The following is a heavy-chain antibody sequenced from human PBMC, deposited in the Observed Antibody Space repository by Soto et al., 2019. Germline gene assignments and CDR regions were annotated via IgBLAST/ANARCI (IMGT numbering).Heavy chain of an antibody. Sequence: PGGSLRLSCAASGFTFDDYTMHWVRQAPGKGLEWVSLISWDGGSTYYADSVKGRFTISRDNSENSLYLQMNSLRTEDTALYYCALITLGPWGQGTLVTVSS. CDR2: ISWDGGST. J-gene: IGHJ5*02. CDR3: ALITLGP. D-gene: IGHD1-20*01. V-gene: IGHV3-43*01. CDR1: GFTFDDYT.